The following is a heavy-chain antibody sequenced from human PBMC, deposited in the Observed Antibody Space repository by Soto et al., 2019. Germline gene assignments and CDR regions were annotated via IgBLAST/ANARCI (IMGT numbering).Heavy chain of an antibody. J-gene: IGHJ6*02. V-gene: IGHV1-69*12. Sequence: QVQLVQSGAEVKKPGSSVKVSCKASGGTFSSYAISWVRQAPGQGLEWMGGIIPIVGTANYAQKFQGRVRITADESTSRAYMELSSLRSEDTAVYYCARDPLLKPRGCISTRCQASEYYYYGMDVWGQGTTVTVSS. D-gene: IGHD2-2*01. CDR3: ARDPLLKPRGCISTRCQASEYYYYGMDV. CDR1: GGTFSSYA. CDR2: IIPIVGTA.